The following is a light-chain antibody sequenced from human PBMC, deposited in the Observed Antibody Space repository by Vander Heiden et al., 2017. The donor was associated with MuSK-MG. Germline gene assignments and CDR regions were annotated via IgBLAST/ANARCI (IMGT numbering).Light chain of an antibody. V-gene: IGKV2D-29*01. J-gene: IGKJ2*01. Sequence: DIVMTQTPLSLSVTPGQPASISCDSSQSLLQSDGKTYLYWYLQKPGQPPQLLNHDVFNRLSGVPDRFSGSGSGTDFTLRISRVEAEDVGVYYCRQGVQVPYTFGQGTKLEI. CDR2: DVF. CDR3: RQGVQVPYT. CDR1: QSLLQSDGKTY.